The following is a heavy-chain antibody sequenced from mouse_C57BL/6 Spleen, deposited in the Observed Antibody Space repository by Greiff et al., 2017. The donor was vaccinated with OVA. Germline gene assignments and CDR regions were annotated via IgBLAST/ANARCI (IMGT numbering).Heavy chain of an antibody. CDR1: GFTFSDYG. V-gene: IGHV5-17*01. CDR3: ALYGSTHYYAMDY. D-gene: IGHD1-1*01. CDR2: ISSGSSTI. Sequence: EVQVVESGGGLVKPGGSLKLSCAASGFTFSDYGMHWVRQAPEKGLEWVAYISSGSSTIYYADTVKGRFTISRDNAKNTLFLQMTSLRSEDTAMYYCALYGSTHYYAMDYWGQGTSVTVSS. J-gene: IGHJ4*01.